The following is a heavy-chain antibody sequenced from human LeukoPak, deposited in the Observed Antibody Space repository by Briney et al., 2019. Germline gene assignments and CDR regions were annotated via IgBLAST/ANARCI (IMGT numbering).Heavy chain of an antibody. V-gene: IGHV1-8*03. Sequence: ASVKVSCKASGYTFSSYDINWVRQATGQGLEWMGWMNPNSGNTGYAQKFQGRVTITRNTSISTAYMELSSLRSEYTAVYYCARGRRRNLFDPWGQGTLVTVSS. CDR2: MNPNSGNT. J-gene: IGHJ5*02. CDR1: GYTFSSYD. CDR3: ARGRRRNLFDP.